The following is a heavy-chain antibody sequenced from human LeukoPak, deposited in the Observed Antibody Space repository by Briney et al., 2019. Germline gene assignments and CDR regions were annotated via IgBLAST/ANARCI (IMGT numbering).Heavy chain of an antibody. CDR1: GFMFSSYW. J-gene: IGHJ4*02. CDR2: IKQAGSEK. CDR3: ARALGSNSDY. D-gene: IGHD1-26*01. V-gene: IGHV3-7*02. Sequence: GGSLRLSCAASGFMFSSYWMTWVRQAPGKGLEWVANIKQAGSEKYYVDSVKGRFTISRDNAKNSLYLQTNSPRAEDTAVYYCARALGSNSDYWGQGTLVTVSS.